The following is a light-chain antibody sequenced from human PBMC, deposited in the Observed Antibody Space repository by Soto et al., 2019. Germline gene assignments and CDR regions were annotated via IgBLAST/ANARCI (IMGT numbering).Light chain of an antibody. CDR2: DAS. CDR1: QSISSW. V-gene: IGKV1-5*01. Sequence: DIRMTQSPSTLSASVGDRVTITCRASQSISSWLAWYQQKPGKAPKLLIYDASSLESGVPSRFSGSGSGTEFTLTISSLQPDDFATYYCQQYKSYWTFGQGTKVDI. J-gene: IGKJ1*01. CDR3: QQYKSYWT.